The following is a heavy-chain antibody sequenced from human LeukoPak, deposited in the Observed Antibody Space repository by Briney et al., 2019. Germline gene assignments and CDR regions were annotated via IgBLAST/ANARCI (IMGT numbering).Heavy chain of an antibody. Sequence: ASVKVSCKASGYTFTSYGISWVRQAPGQGLEWMGWISAYNGNTNYAQKLQGRVTMTRDTSISTAYMELSRLRSDDTAVYYCARAPYSSSWYEGYWGQGTLVTVSS. J-gene: IGHJ4*02. CDR1: GYTFTSYG. D-gene: IGHD6-13*01. CDR2: ISAYNGNT. CDR3: ARAPYSSSWYEGY. V-gene: IGHV1-18*01.